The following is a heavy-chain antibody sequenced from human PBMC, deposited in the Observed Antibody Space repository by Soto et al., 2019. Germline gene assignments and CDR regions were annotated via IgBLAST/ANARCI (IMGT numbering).Heavy chain of an antibody. CDR2: ISYDGSNK. V-gene: IGHV3-30*18. D-gene: IGHD3-9*01. CDR3: AKDRNYDILTGPDY. J-gene: IGHJ4*02. CDR1: GFTFSGYG. Sequence: PGGSLRLSCAASGFTFSGYGMQWVRQAPGKGLEWVAVISYDGSNKYYADSVKGRFTISRDNSKNTLYLQMNSLRAEDTAVYYCAKDRNYDILTGPDYWGQGTLVTVSS.